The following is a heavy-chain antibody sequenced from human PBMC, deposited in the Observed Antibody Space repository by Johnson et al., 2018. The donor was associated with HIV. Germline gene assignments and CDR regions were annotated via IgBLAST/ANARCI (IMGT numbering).Heavy chain of an antibody. Sequence: QVQLVESGGGVVQPGRSLRLTCAASGFTFSDYAIHWVRQAPGKGMEWVAVISYDGSNKYYADSVKGRFTISRDNSKNSLYLQMNSLRAEDTALYYCAKDMNGERGIYAGAFDIWGQGTMVTVSS. V-gene: IGHV3-30-3*01. CDR2: ISYDGSNK. CDR1: GFTFSDYA. J-gene: IGHJ3*02. D-gene: IGHD3-16*01. CDR3: AKDMNGERGIYAGAFDI.